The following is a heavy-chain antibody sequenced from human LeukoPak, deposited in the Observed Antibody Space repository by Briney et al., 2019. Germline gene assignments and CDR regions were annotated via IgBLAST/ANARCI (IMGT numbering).Heavy chain of an antibody. D-gene: IGHD6-13*01. Sequence: PGGSLRLSRAASGFTFSSYGMHWVRQAPGKGLEWVAVIWYDGSNKYYADSVKGRFTISRDNSKNTLYLQMNSLRAEDTAVYYRARDTGIAAAGTADYWGQGTLVTVSS. J-gene: IGHJ4*02. V-gene: IGHV3-33*01. CDR1: GFTFSSYG. CDR3: ARDTGIAAAGTADY. CDR2: IWYDGSNK.